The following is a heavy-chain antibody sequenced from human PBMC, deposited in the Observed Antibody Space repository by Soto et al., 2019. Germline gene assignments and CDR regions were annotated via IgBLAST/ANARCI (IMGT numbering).Heavy chain of an antibody. D-gene: IGHD6-19*01. V-gene: IGHV4-4*02. CDR2: IFQSGST. CDR1: GGSIRSPDW. J-gene: IGHJ5*02. Sequence: QVQLQESGPGLVEPSGALSLTCGVSGGSIRSPDWWTWVRQPPGKGLEWIGEIFQSGSTNYTPSLESRVTICVDKSKNQFSLALTSVTAAHTAVYLCARGRGRYSSGWSWFDPWGQGILVTVSS. CDR3: ARGRGRYSSGWSWFDP.